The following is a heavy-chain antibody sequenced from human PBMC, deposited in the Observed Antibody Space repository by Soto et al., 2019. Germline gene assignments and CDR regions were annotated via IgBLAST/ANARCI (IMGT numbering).Heavy chain of an antibody. D-gene: IGHD2-21*02. CDR1: GGSISSGGYY. V-gene: IGHV4-31*03. CDR2: IYYSGST. J-gene: IGHJ5*02. Sequence: SETLSLTCTVPGGSISSGGYYWSWIRQHPGKGLEWIGYIYYSGSTYYNPSLKSRVTISVDTSKNQFSLKLSSVTAADTAVYYCARVYIVVVTAMTYNWFDPWGQGTLVTVSS. CDR3: ARVYIVVVTAMTYNWFDP.